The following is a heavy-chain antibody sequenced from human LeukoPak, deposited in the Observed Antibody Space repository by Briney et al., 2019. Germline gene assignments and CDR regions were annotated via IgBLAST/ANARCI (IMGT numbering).Heavy chain of an antibody. J-gene: IGHJ4*02. Sequence: GGSLRLSCAASGFTFSSYNMNWVRQAPGKGLEWVSYISNSGSSIYYAGSVGGRFTVSRDNAKNSLYLQMNSLRAEDTAVYYCVREGGSGSYSEYWGQGTLVTVSS. V-gene: IGHV3-48*01. CDR1: GFTFSSYN. CDR2: ISNSGSSI. CDR3: VREGGSGSYSEY. D-gene: IGHD3-10*01.